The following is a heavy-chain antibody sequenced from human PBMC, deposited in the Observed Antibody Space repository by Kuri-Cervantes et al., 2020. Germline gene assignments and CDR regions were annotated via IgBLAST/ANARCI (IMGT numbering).Heavy chain of an antibody. Sequence: GGSLRLSCAASGFTFSNAWMSWVRQAPGKGLEWVANIKQDGSEKYYVDSVKGRFTISRDNSKNTLYLQMNSLRAEDTAVYYCAKDYYGSGSALDYWGQGTLVTVSS. D-gene: IGHD3-10*01. V-gene: IGHV3-7*03. CDR3: AKDYYGSGSALDY. CDR1: GFTFSNAW. J-gene: IGHJ4*02. CDR2: IKQDGSEK.